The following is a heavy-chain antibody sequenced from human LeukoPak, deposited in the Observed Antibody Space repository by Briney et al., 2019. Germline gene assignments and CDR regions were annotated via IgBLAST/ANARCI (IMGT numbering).Heavy chain of an antibody. J-gene: IGHJ1*01. V-gene: IGHV4-34*01. CDR2: INHSGST. CDR3: ARHRSPLESFHH. CDR1: GGSFSGCY. Sequence: SETLSLTCAVYGGSFSGCYWSWIRQPPGKGLEWIGEINHSGSTNYNPSLKSRVTMSVDTSKDQFSLKLSSVNAADTAMYYCARHRSPLESFHHWGQGTLVTVSS. D-gene: IGHD3-3*01.